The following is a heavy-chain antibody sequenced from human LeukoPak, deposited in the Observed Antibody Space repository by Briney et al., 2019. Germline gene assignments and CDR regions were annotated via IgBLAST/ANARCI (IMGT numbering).Heavy chain of an antibody. V-gene: IGHV3-23*01. CDR2: ISGSGGST. J-gene: IGHJ4*02. CDR3: AKTRLYYYDSSGYYFDY. Sequence: GGSLRLSCAASGFTVSSNYMTWVRQAPGKGLEWVSAISGSGGSTYYADSVKGRFTISRDNSKNTLYLQMNSLRAEDTAVYYCAKTRLYYYDSSGYYFDYWGQGTLVTVSS. CDR1: GFTVSSNY. D-gene: IGHD3-22*01.